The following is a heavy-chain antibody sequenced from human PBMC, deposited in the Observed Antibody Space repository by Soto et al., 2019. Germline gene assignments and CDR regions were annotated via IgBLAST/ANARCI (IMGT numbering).Heavy chain of an antibody. CDR3: ARRATYYHYFDF. V-gene: IGHV5-51*01. Sequence: GESLKISCKGSGYSFTSDWIAWVRQMPGKGLEYMGIIYPGDSDTRYSPSFQGQVTISADKSTSTAYIQWSSLKASDTAMYYCARRATYYHYFDFWGQGTLVTVSS. J-gene: IGHJ4*02. CDR2: IYPGDSDT. D-gene: IGHD3-16*01. CDR1: GYSFTSDW.